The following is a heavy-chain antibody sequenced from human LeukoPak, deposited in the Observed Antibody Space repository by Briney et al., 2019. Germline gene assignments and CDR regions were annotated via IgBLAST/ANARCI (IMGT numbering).Heavy chain of an antibody. D-gene: IGHD4-17*01. CDR3: ARAGGSTVSHSDY. CDR2: IYNDGST. J-gene: IGHJ4*02. Sequence: PGGSLRLSCAASGFTVSSNYMNWVRQAPGKGLEWVSVIYNDGSTYYADSVKGRFTISKDNAKNSLYLQMNSLRAEDTAVYYCARAGGSTVSHSDYWGQGTLVTVSS. V-gene: IGHV3-53*01. CDR1: GFTVSSNY.